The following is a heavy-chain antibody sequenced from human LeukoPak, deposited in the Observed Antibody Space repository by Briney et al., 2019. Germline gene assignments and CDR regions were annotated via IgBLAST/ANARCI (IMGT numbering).Heavy chain of an antibody. V-gene: IGHV3-20*04. Sequence: GGSLRLSCAASGFTLSRYSMNWVRQAPGKGLEWVSGINWNGGSTYYRDSVKGRFTISRDNAKNSLYLQMNSLRAEDTALYYCARVKGSGYRNSIDYWGQGTLVTVSS. CDR3: ARVKGSGYRNSIDY. D-gene: IGHD3-3*01. J-gene: IGHJ4*02. CDR1: GFTLSRYS. CDR2: INWNGGST.